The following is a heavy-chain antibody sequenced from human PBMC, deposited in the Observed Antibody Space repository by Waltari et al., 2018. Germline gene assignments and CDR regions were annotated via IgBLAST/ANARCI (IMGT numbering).Heavy chain of an antibody. CDR1: GGSISRYY. Sequence: QVQLQESGPGLVKPSETLSLTCTVSGGSISRYYWSWIRQPAGKGLEWSGRLYTSGVTNYNPSLKSRVTMSVDTSKNQFSLKLSSVTAADTAVYDCAREEKGSYYYYGMDVWGQGTTVTVSS. CDR3: AREEKGSYYYYGMDV. D-gene: IGHD1-26*01. CDR2: LYTSGVT. V-gene: IGHV4-4*07. J-gene: IGHJ6*02.